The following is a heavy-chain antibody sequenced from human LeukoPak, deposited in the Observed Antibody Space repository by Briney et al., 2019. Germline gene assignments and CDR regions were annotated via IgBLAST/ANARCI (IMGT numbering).Heavy chain of an antibody. CDR3: ASEAPYYYMDV. J-gene: IGHJ6*03. V-gene: IGHV3-48*04. CDR2: ISSSSSTI. Sequence: GGSLRLSCAASGFTFSSYSMNWVRQAPGKGLEWVSYISSSSSTIYYADSVKGRFTISRDNAKNSLYLQMNSLRAEDTAVYYCASEAPYYYMDVWGKGTTVTISS. CDR1: GFTFSSYS.